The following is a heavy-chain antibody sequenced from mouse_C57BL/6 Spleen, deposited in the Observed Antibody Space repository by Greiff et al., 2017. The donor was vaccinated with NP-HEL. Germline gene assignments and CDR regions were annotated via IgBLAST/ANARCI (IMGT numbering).Heavy chain of an antibody. J-gene: IGHJ1*03. CDR2: INYDGSST. CDR1: GFTFSDYY. CDR3: ARGRGGRGYFDV. V-gene: IGHV5-16*01. Sequence: EVQLVESEGGLVQPGRSMKLSCTASGFTFSDYYMAWVRQVPEKGLEWVANINYDGSSTYYLDSLKSRFIISRDNAKNILYLQMSSLKSEDTATYYCARGRGGRGYFDVWGTGTTVTVSS.